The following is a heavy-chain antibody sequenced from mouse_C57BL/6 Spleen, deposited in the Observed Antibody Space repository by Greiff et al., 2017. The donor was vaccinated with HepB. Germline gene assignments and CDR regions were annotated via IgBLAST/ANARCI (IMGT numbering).Heavy chain of an antibody. CDR3: ARGTPMEY. V-gene: IGHV1-55*01. Sequence: QVQLQQSGAELVKPGASVKMSCKASGYTFTSYWITWVKQRPGQGLEWIGDIYPGSGSTNYNEKFKSKATLTADTSSSTAYMQLSSLTSEDSAVYDCARGTPMEYWGQGTSVTVSS. D-gene: IGHD3-3*01. J-gene: IGHJ4*01. CDR1: GYTFTSYW. CDR2: IYPGSGST.